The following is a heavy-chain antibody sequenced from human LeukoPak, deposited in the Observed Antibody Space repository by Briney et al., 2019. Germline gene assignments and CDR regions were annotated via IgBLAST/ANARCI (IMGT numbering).Heavy chain of an antibody. Sequence: SETLSLTCTVSGGSISSGSYYWSWIRQPPGKGLEWIGYIYYSGSTNYNPSLKSRVTISVDTSKNQFSLKLSSVTAADTAVYYCARVPLNQHHAFDIWGQGTMVTVSS. D-gene: IGHD6-13*01. CDR3: ARVPLNQHHAFDI. CDR2: IYYSGST. J-gene: IGHJ3*02. CDR1: GGSISSGSYY. V-gene: IGHV4-61*01.